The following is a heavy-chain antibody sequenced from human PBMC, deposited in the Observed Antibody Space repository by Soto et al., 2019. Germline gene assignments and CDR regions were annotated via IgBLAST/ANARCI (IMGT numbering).Heavy chain of an antibody. Sequence: SVKVSCKASGYTFTGYYMHWVRQAPGQGLEWMGWINPNSGGTNYAQKFQGWVTMTRDTSISTAYMELSRLRSDDTAVYYCARDQIFGVDQQGVYYYGMDVWGQGTTVTVSS. D-gene: IGHD3-3*01. CDR2: INPNSGGT. CDR1: GYTFTGYY. V-gene: IGHV1-2*04. CDR3: ARDQIFGVDQQGVYYYGMDV. J-gene: IGHJ6*02.